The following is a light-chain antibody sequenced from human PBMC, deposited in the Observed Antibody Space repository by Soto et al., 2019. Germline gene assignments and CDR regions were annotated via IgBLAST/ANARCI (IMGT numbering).Light chain of an antibody. J-gene: IGKJ4*01. CDR1: QSISRF. Sequence: DIQMTQSPSSLSASVGDRVTITCRATQSISRFLNWYQQKPGRAPKLLISAASSLQSGVPSRFSGSGSGTDFTLTISSLQPEEFATYYCQQSYSTLALTFGGGTKVEIK. CDR2: AAS. V-gene: IGKV1-39*01. CDR3: QQSYSTLALT.